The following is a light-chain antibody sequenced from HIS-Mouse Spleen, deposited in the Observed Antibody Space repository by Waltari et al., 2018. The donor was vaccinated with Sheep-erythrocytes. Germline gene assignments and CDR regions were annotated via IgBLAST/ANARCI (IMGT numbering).Light chain of an antibody. Sequence: QSVLTQPPSASGTPGQRVTISCSGSSSNIGSNTVNWYQQLPGTAPKLLSYSNNRRPAGVPDRFSGSKSGTSASLAISGLQSEDEADYYCAAWDDSLNGGVFGGGTKLTVL. CDR2: SNN. CDR1: SSNIGSNT. V-gene: IGLV1-44*01. CDR3: AAWDDSLNGGV. J-gene: IGLJ3*02.